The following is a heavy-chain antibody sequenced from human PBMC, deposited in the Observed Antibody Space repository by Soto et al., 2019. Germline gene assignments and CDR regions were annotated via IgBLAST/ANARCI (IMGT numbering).Heavy chain of an antibody. CDR2: INAGNGNA. CDR1: GYTFTTYV. CDR3: ARDEEQLVPGNFHH. D-gene: IGHD6-13*01. Sequence: ASVKVSCKASGYTFTTYVIHWVRRAPGQRLEWMGWINAGNGNAKYSQNFQGRVTITRDTSASIAYMELSSLRSEDTAVYYCARDEEQLVPGNFHHWGQGTLVTVSS. V-gene: IGHV1-3*01. J-gene: IGHJ1*01.